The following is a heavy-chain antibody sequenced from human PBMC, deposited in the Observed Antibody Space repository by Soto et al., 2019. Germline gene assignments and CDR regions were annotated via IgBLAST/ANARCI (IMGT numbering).Heavy chain of an antibody. CDR3: TRHRVLGDCSSTSCHRGYYYYYGMDV. Sequence: GGSLRLSCAASGFTFSGSAMHWVRQASGKGLEWVGHIRSKANSYATAYAASVKGRFTISRDDSKNTAYLQMNSLETEDTAVYYCTRHRVLGDCSSTSCHRGYYYYYGMDVWGQGTTVTVSS. J-gene: IGHJ6*02. V-gene: IGHV3-73*01. D-gene: IGHD2-2*01. CDR2: IRSKANSYAT. CDR1: GFTFSGSA.